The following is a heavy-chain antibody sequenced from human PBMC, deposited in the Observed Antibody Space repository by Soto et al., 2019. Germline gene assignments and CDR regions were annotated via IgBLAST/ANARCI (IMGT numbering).Heavy chain of an antibody. CDR3: ARYWTAGTFYGAVDV. D-gene: IGHD2-8*02. CDR1: GGTFSNYV. Sequence: VQLVQSGAEVKKPGSSVKVSCEASGGTFSNYVISWLRQAPGQGPEWMGGISPIYDAANYARKLRGRVTITADKSTNTAYMKLISLKSEDTAIYYCARYWTAGTFYGAVDVWGQGTMVIVSP. CDR2: ISPIYDAA. J-gene: IGHJ3*01. V-gene: IGHV1-69*06.